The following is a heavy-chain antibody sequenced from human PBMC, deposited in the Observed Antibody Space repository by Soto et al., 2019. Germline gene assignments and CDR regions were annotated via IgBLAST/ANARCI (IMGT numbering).Heavy chain of an antibody. Sequence: SETLSLTCAFYGRSFSGYYWSWIRQPPGKGLEWIGEINHSEGTNYNPSLKSRVTISVDTSKKQFSLKLSSVTAADTAVYYCARVAVRYFDWLGGWFDPWGQGTLVTVSS. CDR2: INHSEGT. CDR1: GRSFSGYY. V-gene: IGHV4-34*01. D-gene: IGHD3-9*01. J-gene: IGHJ5*02. CDR3: ARVAVRYFDWLGGWFDP.